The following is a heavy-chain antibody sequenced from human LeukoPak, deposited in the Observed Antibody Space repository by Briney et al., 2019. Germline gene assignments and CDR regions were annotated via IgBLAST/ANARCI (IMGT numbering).Heavy chain of an antibody. CDR3: ARVDDSSGYLKSDY. CDR2: IYYSGST. Sequence: SETLSLTCTVSGGSISSSSYYWGWIRQPPGKGLEWIGSIYYSGSTYYNPSLKSRVTISVDTSKNQFSLKLASVTAADTAVYYCARVDDSSGYLKSDYWGQGTLVTVSS. CDR1: GGSISSSSYY. D-gene: IGHD3-22*01. J-gene: IGHJ4*02. V-gene: IGHV4-39*07.